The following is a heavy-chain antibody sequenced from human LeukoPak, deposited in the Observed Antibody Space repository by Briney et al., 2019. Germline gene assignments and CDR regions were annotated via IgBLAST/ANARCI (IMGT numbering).Heavy chain of an antibody. V-gene: IGHV1-24*01. Sequence: ASVKVSSKVSGYTLTELSMHWVRQAPGKGLEWMGGFDPEDGETIYAQKFQGRVTMTEDTSTDTAYMELSSLRSEDTAVYYCATLLVAGPPRRYYYYYGMDVWGQGTTVTVSS. CDR1: GYTLTELS. D-gene: IGHD6-19*01. CDR3: ATLLVAGPPRRYYYYYGMDV. J-gene: IGHJ6*02. CDR2: FDPEDGET.